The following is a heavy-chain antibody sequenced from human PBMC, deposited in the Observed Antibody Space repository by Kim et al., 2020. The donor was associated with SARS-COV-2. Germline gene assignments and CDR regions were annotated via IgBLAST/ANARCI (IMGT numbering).Heavy chain of an antibody. J-gene: IGHJ6*02. D-gene: IGHD5-12*01. CDR1: GFTFSSYG. V-gene: IGHV3-30*03. Sequence: GGSLRLSCAASGFTFSSYGMHWVRQAPGKGLEWVAVISYDGSNKYYADSVKGRFTISRDNSKNTLYLQMNSLRAEDTAVYYCAREGRGYDWGDYYYGMDVWGQGTTVTVSS. CDR2: ISYDGSNK. CDR3: AREGRGYDWGDYYYGMDV.